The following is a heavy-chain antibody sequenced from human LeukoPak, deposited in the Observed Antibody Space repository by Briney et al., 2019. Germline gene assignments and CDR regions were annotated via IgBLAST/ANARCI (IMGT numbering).Heavy chain of an antibody. V-gene: IGHV4-39*07. CDR3: AGDLPNWFDP. CDR2: IYYSGST. CDR1: GGSISSSSYY. J-gene: IGHJ5*02. Sequence: SETLSLTCTVSGGSISSSSYYWGWIRQPPGKGLEWIGRIYYSGSTYYNPSLKSRATISVDTSKNQFSLKLSSVTTADTAVYYCAGDLPNWFDPRGQGTLVTVSS.